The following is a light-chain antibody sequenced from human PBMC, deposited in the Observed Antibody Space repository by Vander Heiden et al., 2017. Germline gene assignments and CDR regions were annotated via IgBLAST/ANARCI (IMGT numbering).Light chain of an antibody. J-gene: IGLJ2*01. CDR3: QSYDSSLSGWVV. CDR2: GNS. Sequence: HSVLPQPISVSGAPGQSVTISCTGSSSSIGEGYDVHWYQQLPGTAPKLLIYGNSNRPSGVSDRFSGSKSGTSASRASTGLQAEDEADYYCQSYDSSLSGWVVFGGGTKLTVL. CDR1: SSSIGEGYD. V-gene: IGLV1-40*01.